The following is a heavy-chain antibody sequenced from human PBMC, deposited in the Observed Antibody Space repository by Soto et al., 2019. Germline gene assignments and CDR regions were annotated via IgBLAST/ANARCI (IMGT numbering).Heavy chain of an antibody. Sequence: EVQLVESGGGLVQPGGSLRLSCAASGFTVSSNYMSWVRQAPGKGLEWVSIISSAGDTYYADSVKGRFTISRHDSENPLYLQMNSLRAEDAAVYYCARDFYCDCWGQGTLVTVSS. CDR1: GFTVSSNY. V-gene: IGHV3-53*04. CDR3: ARDFYCDC. J-gene: IGHJ4*02. CDR2: ISSAGDT.